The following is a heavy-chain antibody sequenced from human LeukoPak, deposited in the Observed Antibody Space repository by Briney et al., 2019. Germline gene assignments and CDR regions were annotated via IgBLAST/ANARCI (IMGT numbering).Heavy chain of an antibody. D-gene: IGHD3-10*01. CDR3: ARGAAVGTMDYYGSGSYYWFDP. V-gene: IGHV4-34*01. CDR1: GGSFSGYY. CDR2: INHSGST. Sequence: SETLSLTCAVCGGSFSGYYWSWIRQPPGKGLEWIGEINHSGSTNYNPSLKSRVTISVDTSKNQFSLKLSSVTAADTAVYYCARGAAVGTMDYYGSGSYYWFDPWGQGTLVTVSS. J-gene: IGHJ5*02.